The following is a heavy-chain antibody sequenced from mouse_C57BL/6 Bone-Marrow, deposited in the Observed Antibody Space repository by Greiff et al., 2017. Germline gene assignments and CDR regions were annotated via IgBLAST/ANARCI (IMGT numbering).Heavy chain of an antibody. CDR3: ARQRWYYYGSSPWFAY. J-gene: IGHJ3*01. CDR2: ISSGGSYT. Sequence: EVNVVESGGDLVKPGGSLKLSCAASGFTFSSYGMSWVRQTPDKSLEWVATISSGGSYTYYPDSVKGRFTISRDKAKNTLYLQMSRLKSEDTAMYYGARQRWYYYGSSPWFAYWGQGTLVTVSA. CDR1: GFTFSSYG. D-gene: IGHD1-1*01. V-gene: IGHV5-6*01.